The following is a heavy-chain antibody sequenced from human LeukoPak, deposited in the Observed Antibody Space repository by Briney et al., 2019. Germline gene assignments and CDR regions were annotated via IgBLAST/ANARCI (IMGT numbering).Heavy chain of an antibody. D-gene: IGHD5-18*01. J-gene: IGHJ3*02. CDR1: GFTFDDYA. V-gene: IGHV3-9*01. CDR3: AKDSGGYSYGYSAFDI. Sequence: PGGSLRLSCAASGFTFDDYAMHWVRHAPGKGLEWVSGISWNSGSIGYADSVKGRFTISRDNAKNSLYLQMNSLRAEDTALYYCAKDSGGYSYGYSAFDIWGQGTMVTVSS. CDR2: ISWNSGSI.